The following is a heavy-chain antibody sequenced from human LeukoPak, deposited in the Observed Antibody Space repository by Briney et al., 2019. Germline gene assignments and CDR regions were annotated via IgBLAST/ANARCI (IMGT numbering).Heavy chain of an antibody. Sequence: ASVKVSCKASGYTFTGYYMHWVRQAPGQGLGWMGWINPNSGGTNYAQKFQGRVTMTRDTSISTAYMELSRLRSDDTAVYYCARVYVWGSQIDYWGQGPLVTVSS. CDR1: GYTFTGYY. D-gene: IGHD3-16*01. CDR2: INPNSGGT. J-gene: IGHJ4*02. CDR3: ARVYVWGSQIDY. V-gene: IGHV1-2*02.